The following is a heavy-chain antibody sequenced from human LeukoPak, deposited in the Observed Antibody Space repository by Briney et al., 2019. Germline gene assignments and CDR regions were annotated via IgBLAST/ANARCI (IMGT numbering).Heavy chain of an antibody. J-gene: IGHJ4*02. V-gene: IGHV4-34*01. D-gene: IGHD3-10*01. CDR1: GGSFSGYY. CDR2: INHSGST. Sequence: PSETLSLTCAVYGGSFSGYYWSWIRQPPGKGLEWIGEINHSGSTNYNPSLKSRVTISVDTSKNQFSLKLSSVTAADTAVYYCARLIRSYYGSGSHYYFDYWGQGTLVTVSS. CDR3: ARLIRSYYGSGSHYYFDY.